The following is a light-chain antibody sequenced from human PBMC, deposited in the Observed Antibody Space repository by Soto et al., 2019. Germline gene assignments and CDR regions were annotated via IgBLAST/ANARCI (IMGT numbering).Light chain of an antibody. CDR3: QQYRSSPPT. Sequence: LTQSPCTLSLSPGERATHSCTVSQSVSSYLAWYKQKPGQAPRLLIYDASSRATGIPDRFSGSGFGTDFTLTICRLGPEDFAVYYCQQYRSSPPTFGGGTKVDIK. J-gene: IGKJ4*01. CDR2: DAS. V-gene: IGKV3-20*01. CDR1: QSVSSY.